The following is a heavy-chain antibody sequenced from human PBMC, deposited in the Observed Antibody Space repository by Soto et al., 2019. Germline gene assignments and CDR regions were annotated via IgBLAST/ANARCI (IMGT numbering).Heavy chain of an antibody. CDR3: ARGPNIVVVPAAWVDY. Sequence: QVQLVESGGGVVQPGRSLRLSCAASGFTFSSYAMHWVRQAPGKGLEWVAVISYDGSNKYYADSVKGRFTISRDNSKNTLDLEMNRLRGEETGVYYWARGPNIVVVPAAWVDYWGQGTLVTVSS. CDR1: GFTFSSYA. D-gene: IGHD2-2*01. J-gene: IGHJ4*02. CDR2: ISYDGSNK. V-gene: IGHV3-30-3*01.